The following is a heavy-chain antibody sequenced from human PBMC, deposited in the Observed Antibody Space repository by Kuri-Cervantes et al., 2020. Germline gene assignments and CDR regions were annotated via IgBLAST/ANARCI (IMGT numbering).Heavy chain of an antibody. D-gene: IGHD3-22*01. CDR1: GGSVSSGSYY. Sequence: SETLSLTCTVSGGSVSSGSYYWSWIRQPPGKGLEWIGYIYYSGSTNYNPSLKSRVTISVDRSKNQFSLKLSSVTAADTAVYYCARHSTTYYYDSSGIGSLIENYYFDYWGQGTLVTVSS. V-gene: IGHV4-61*01. J-gene: IGHJ4*02. CDR2: IYYSGST. CDR3: ARHSTTYYYDSSGIGSLIENYYFDY.